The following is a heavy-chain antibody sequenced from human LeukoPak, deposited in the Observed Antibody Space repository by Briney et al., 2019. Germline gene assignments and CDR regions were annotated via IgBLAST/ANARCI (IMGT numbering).Heavy chain of an antibody. CDR1: GYSFTSYW. Sequence: GESLKISCKGSGYSFTSYWIGWVRQMPGKGLEWMGIIYPGDSDTRYSPSFQGQVTISADKSISTAYLQWSSLKASDTAMYYCARHGADKLYDSSGYPDYWGQGTLVTVSS. CDR3: ARHGADKLYDSSGYPDY. CDR2: IYPGDSDT. V-gene: IGHV5-51*01. J-gene: IGHJ4*02. D-gene: IGHD3-22*01.